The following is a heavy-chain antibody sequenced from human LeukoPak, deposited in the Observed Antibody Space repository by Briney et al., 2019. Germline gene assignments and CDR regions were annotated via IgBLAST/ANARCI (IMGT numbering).Heavy chain of an antibody. CDR1: GGSISSYY. CDR3: ARDRRRGGWFDP. D-gene: IGHD3-10*01. Sequence: SETLSLTCTVSGGSISSYYWSWIRQPPGKGLEWIGYIYYSGSTNYNPSLKSRVTISVDTSKNQFSLKLSSVTAADTAVYYCARDRRRGGWFDPWGQGTLVTVSS. V-gene: IGHV4-59*12. J-gene: IGHJ5*02. CDR2: IYYSGST.